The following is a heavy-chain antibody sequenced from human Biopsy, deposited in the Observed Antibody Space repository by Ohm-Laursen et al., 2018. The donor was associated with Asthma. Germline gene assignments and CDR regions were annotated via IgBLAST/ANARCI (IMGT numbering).Heavy chain of an antibody. J-gene: IGHJ6*02. Sequence: SQTLSLTCTVGGAYIGSRDHHWSWIRQSPGTGLEWIGFVFWSGTTHYNRSLERRRSISIDTTRNEFSMTLRSVTAADTSVYFCARVASYGDLDVGIDVWGPGTTVSVS. V-gene: IGHV4-30-4*01. CDR3: ARVASYGDLDVGIDV. CDR2: VFWSGTT. CDR1: GAYIGSRDHH. D-gene: IGHD4-17*01.